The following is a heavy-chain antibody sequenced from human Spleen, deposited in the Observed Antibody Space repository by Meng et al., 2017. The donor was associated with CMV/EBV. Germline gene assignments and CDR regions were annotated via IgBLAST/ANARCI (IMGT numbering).Heavy chain of an antibody. V-gene: IGHV4-31*03. CDR1: GGSISSGGYY. CDR3: AREKYYYDSSGYVGSDAFDI. J-gene: IGHJ3*02. Sequence: SETLSLTCTVSGGSISSGGYYWSWIRQHPGKGLEWIGYIYYSGSTYYNPSLKSRITISVDTSKNQFSLKLNSVTAADTAVYYCAREKYYYDSSGYVGSDAFDIWGQGTMVTVSS. CDR2: IYYSGST. D-gene: IGHD3-22*01.